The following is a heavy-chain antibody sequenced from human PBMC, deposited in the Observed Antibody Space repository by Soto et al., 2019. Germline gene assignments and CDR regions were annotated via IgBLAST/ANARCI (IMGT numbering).Heavy chain of an antibody. V-gene: IGHV5-51*01. CDR1: GYRFTSYW. CDR3: ARHFDSSGYYPDY. J-gene: IGHJ4*02. CDR2: IYPDDSDI. D-gene: IGHD3-22*01. Sequence: GESLKISCQGSGYRFTSYWIAWVRQMPGKGLEWVGIIYPDDSDIKYSPSFQGQVTISADRSNSTAYLQWRSLRASDTAMYFCARHFDSSGYYPDYWGQGTQVTVSS.